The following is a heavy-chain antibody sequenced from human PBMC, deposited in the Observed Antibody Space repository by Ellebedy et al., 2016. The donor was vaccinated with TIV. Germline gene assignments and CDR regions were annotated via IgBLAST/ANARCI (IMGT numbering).Heavy chain of an antibody. J-gene: IGHJ4*02. CDR3: ARGLDNY. V-gene: IGHV3-48*02. D-gene: IGHD3/OR15-3a*01. CDR1: GFTFRSYR. CDR2: ISSSSTT. Sequence: GESLKISCAASGFTFRSYRTNWARHAPVEGLEWVSYISSSSTTKYADSVKGRFTISRDNAKNSLYLQMNNLRDEDKAVYYCARGLDNYWGQGTLVAVSS.